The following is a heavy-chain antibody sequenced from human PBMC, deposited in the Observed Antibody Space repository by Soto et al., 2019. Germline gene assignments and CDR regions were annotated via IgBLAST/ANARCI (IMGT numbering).Heavy chain of an antibody. Sequence: EVQLVESGGGSAQPRGSLRLSCAASGFSFSSSTMNWVRQAPGKGLEWVSYISSGSTTIYYAESVKGRFTISRDNGKNSLYLQMNSLRDEDTAVYYCARVRRNDASDYYGMDVWGQGTTVTVSS. D-gene: IGHD1-1*01. CDR3: ARVRRNDASDYYGMDV. CDR1: GFSFSSST. V-gene: IGHV3-48*02. J-gene: IGHJ6*02. CDR2: ISSGSTTI.